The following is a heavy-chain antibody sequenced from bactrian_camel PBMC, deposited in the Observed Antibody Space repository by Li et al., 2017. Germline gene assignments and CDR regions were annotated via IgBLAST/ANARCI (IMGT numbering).Heavy chain of an antibody. CDR2: ISSRAEVT. Sequence: HVQLVESGGGSVQAGGSLTLSCATSGSTPYCLGWFRQAPGKEREAVATISSRAEVTYYADSVKGRFTASKDRAANTLTLQMDSLKPEDTAMYYCAQDFPEFALPRPANTGRYRRGISRCESDSDYTLWGQGTQVTVS. J-gene: IGHJ4*01. CDR1: GSTPYC. CDR3: AQDFPEFALPRPANTGRYRRGISRCESDSDYTL. D-gene: IGHD2*01. V-gene: IGHV3S1*01.